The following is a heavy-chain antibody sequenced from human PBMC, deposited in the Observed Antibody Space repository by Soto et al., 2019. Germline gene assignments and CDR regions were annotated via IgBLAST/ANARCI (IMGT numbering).Heavy chain of an antibody. V-gene: IGHV3-53*01. J-gene: IGHJ4*02. D-gene: IGHD5-18*01. CDR2: LNSAGST. Sequence: EVQLVESGGGLIQPGGSLRLSYAVSGFTVSSNYMSWFRQAPGKGLEGVSVLNSAGSTFHADPVKGRFTISRDNSKNTVYLQMNRLRAEDTAVYYCVRGGGGYSYGSPDPFDYWGQGTLVTVSS. CDR3: VRGGGGYSYGSPDPFDY. CDR1: GFTVSSNY.